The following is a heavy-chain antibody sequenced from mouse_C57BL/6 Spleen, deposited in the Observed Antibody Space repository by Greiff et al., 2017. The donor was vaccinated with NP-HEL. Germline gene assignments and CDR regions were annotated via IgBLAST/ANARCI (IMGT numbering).Heavy chain of an antibody. CDR2: INPNNGGT. Sequence: VQLQQSGPELVKPGASVKISCKASGYTFTDYYMNWVKQSHGKSLEWIGDINPNNGGTSYNQKFKGKATLTVDKSSSTAYMELRSLTSEDSAVYYCARGPDYYGSSHFDYWGQGTTLTVSS. CDR1: GYTFTDYY. CDR3: ARGPDYYGSSHFDY. D-gene: IGHD1-1*01. V-gene: IGHV1-26*01. J-gene: IGHJ2*01.